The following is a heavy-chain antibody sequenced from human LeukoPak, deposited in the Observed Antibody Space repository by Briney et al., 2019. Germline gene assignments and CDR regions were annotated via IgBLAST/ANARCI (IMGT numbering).Heavy chain of an antibody. V-gene: IGHV3-23*01. CDR3: AIMHGYYDGTGYWVQ. J-gene: IGHJ1*01. CDR2: ITTNGGRT. D-gene: IGHD3-22*01. Sequence: GGSLRLSCAASGFTFASYGMSWVRQAPGKGLEWVSFITTNGGRTSYADSVEGRFTTSRDNPRNTLYMQMNSLRDEDTAVYYCAIMHGYYDGTGYWVQWGQGTLVTVSS. CDR1: GFTFASYG.